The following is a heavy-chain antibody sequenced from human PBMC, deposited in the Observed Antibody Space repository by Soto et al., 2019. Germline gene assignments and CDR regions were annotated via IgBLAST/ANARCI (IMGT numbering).Heavy chain of an antibody. J-gene: IGHJ4*02. V-gene: IGHV3-21*01. CDR2: ISSSSSYI. D-gene: IGHD1-20*01. CDR3: ARGITGTTCVY. CDR1: GCTFSSYS. Sequence: GGSLRLSCAASGCTFSSYSMNWVRQAPGKGLEWVSSISSSSSYIYYADSVKGRFTISRDNAKNSLYLQMNSLRAEDTAVYYCARGITGTTCVYWGQGTLVTVSS.